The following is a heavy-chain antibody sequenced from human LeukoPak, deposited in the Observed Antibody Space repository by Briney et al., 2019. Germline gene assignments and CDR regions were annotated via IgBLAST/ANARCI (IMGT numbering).Heavy chain of an antibody. J-gene: IGHJ4*02. CDR2: ISGSGGST. V-gene: IGHV3-23*01. Sequence: GGSLRLSCAASGFTLSSYAMSWVRQAPGKGLEWVSAISGSGGSTYYADSVKGRFTISRDNSKNTLYLQMNSLRAEDTAVYYCAPPSWSTLFDYWGQGTLVTVSS. CDR1: GFTLSSYA. D-gene: IGHD6-13*01. CDR3: APPSWSTLFDY.